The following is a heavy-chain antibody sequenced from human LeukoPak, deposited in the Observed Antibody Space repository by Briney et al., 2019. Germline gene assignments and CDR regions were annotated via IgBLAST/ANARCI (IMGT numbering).Heavy chain of an antibody. CDR2: ISGSGGTT. V-gene: IGHV3-23*01. J-gene: IGHJ5*02. Sequence: QPGGSLRLSCAASGITFSSYAMTWVRQAPGKGLEWVSGISGSGGTTFDADSVKGRFTISRDNSKNTPYLQMNSLRAEDTAVYYCAKERSYCGGDCYSLESWGQGTLVTVSS. D-gene: IGHD2-21*02. CDR3: AKERSYCGGDCYSLES. CDR1: GITFSSYA.